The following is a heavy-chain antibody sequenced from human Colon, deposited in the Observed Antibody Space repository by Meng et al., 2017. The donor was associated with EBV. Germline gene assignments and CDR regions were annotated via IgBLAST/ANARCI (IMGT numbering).Heavy chain of an antibody. D-gene: IGHD1-26*01. J-gene: IGHJ4*02. CDR2: INYSGTT. CDR3: VRLAGLPGYYLDV. V-gene: IGHV4-39*02. Sequence: QLRLQESGPGLVKPSETLSLTCSLSGGSINSGSHYWAWIRQPPGKGLEWVGTINYSGTTYSNPSLKSRITLSVDTSNNDFSLKMTSVTAADTALYYCVRLAGLPGYYLDVWGQGALVTVSS. CDR1: GGSINSGSHY.